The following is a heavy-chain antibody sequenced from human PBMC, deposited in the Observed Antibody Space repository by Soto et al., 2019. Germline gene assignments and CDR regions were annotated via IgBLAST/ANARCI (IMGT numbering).Heavy chain of an antibody. D-gene: IGHD2-2*02. CDR3: TRATGYCRSTSCYTPYYYYYMDV. J-gene: IGHJ6*03. Sequence: GGSLRLSCTASGFTFGDYAMSWFRQAPGKGLEWVGFIRSKAYGGTTEYAASVKGRFTISRDDSKSIAYLQMNSLKTEDTAVYYCTRATGYCRSTSCYTPYYYYYMDVWGKGTTVTVSS. CDR1: GFTFGDYA. CDR2: IRSKAYGGTT. V-gene: IGHV3-49*03.